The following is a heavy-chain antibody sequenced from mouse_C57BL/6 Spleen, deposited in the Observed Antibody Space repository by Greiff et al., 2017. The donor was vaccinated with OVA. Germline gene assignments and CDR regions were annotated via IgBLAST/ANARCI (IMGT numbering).Heavy chain of an antibody. CDR2: INPSNGGT. V-gene: IGHV1-53*01. J-gene: IGHJ2*01. Sequence: QVQLQQPGTELVKPGASVKLSCKASGYTFTSYWMHWVKQRPGQGLEWIGNINPSNGGTNYNEKFKSKATLTVDKSSSTAYMQLSSLTSEDSAVYYCARGGPAQATSYYFDYWGQGTTLTVSS. CDR3: ARGGPAQATSYYFDY. CDR1: GYTFTSYW. D-gene: IGHD3-2*02.